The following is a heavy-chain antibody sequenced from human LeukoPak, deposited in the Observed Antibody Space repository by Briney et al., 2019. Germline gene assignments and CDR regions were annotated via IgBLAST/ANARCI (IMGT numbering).Heavy chain of an antibody. V-gene: IGHV1-69*10. D-gene: IGHD3-3*01. J-gene: IGHJ3*02. CDR2: IVPVIGVA. Sequence: ASVKVSCKAPGDTLITHYISWVRQAPGQGLEWVGGIVPVIGVATYAQSLQGRVIITADRSTNTAYMELSSLRFEDSAVYFCARDPLEWLVLPKAFDIWGQGAMVTVSS. CDR1: GDTLITHY. CDR3: ARDPLEWLVLPKAFDI.